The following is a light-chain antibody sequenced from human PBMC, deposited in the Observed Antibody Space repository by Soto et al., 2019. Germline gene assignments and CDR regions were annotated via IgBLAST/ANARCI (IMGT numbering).Light chain of an antibody. Sequence: QSALTQPASLSGSPGQSITISCTGTRSDVGGYNYVSWYQQHPGKAPKLMIYDVSNRPSGVSNRFSGSKSGNTASLTISGLQAEDGADYYCSSYTTSSTVVFGGGTKLTVL. CDR1: RSDVGGYNY. J-gene: IGLJ2*01. CDR3: SSYTTSSTVV. V-gene: IGLV2-14*01. CDR2: DVS.